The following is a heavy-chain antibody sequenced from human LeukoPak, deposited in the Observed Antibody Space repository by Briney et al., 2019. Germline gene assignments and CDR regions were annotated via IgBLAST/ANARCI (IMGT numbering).Heavy chain of an antibody. V-gene: IGHV1-69*13. J-gene: IGHJ6*03. D-gene: IGHD3-10*01. CDR3: ARESYGSGSYRPYYMDV. CDR1: GGTFSSYA. CDR2: IIPIFGTA. Sequence: SVKVSCKASGGTFSSYAISWVRQAPGQGLEWMGGIIPIFGTANYAQKFQGRVTITADESTSTAYMELSSLRSEDTAVYYCARESYGSGSYRPYYMDVWGKGTTVTVSS.